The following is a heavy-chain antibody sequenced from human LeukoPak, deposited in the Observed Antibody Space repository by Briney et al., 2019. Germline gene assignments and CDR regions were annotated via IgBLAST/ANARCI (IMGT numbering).Heavy chain of an antibody. CDR2: IIGTAGNT. V-gene: IGHV3-23*01. D-gene: IGHD6-13*01. CDR1: GLTVSSYA. Sequence: GESLRLSCGASGLTVSSYAMSWVRQAPGKGLEWVSSIIGTAGNTYYADSVKGRFTISRDNSKNTLYVQMNNLKVEDTAVYYCAKSAGYTRGSQHNFDYWGQGTLVTVSS. CDR3: AKSAGYTRGSQHNFDY. J-gene: IGHJ4*02.